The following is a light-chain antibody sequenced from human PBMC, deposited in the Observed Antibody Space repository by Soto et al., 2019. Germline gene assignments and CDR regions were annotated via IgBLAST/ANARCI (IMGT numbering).Light chain of an antibody. CDR2: AAS. J-gene: IGKJ5*01. CDR3: QHADSFPLIT. V-gene: IGKV1-12*01. CDR1: EDISTW. Sequence: DIQMTQSPSSVSASVGDRVTITCRSSEDISTWLAWYQQKPGKAPKLLIYAASSLQSGVPSRFSGSGRGTDFTLTISSLQPEDFATYYCQHADSFPLITFGQGTRLDIK.